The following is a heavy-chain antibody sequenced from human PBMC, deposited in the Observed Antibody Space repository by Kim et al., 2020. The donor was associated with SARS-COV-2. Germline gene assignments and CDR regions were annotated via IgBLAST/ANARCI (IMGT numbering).Heavy chain of an antibody. CDR3: AKVGLWSSSVSYYYYDMDV. J-gene: IGHJ6*03. V-gene: IGHV3-23*01. Sequence: GRFTISRDKTKTTLYLQMNSLRAEDTAVYYCAKVGLWSSSVSYYYYDMDVWGKGTTVTVSS. D-gene: IGHD6-13*01.